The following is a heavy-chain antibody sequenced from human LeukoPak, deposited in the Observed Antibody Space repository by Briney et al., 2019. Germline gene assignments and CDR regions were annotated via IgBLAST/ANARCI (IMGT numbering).Heavy chain of an antibody. D-gene: IGHD3-10*01. CDR1: GFTFTNAW. Sequence: GGSLRLSCAASGFTFTNAWMTWVRQAPGKGLEWVGRIKSKGDGETTDYAEPVKGRFSMSRDDSEATMYLQMYGQEAEDTAVYYCTTDRGLTMIRGVLVDWGQGALVTVSS. V-gene: IGHV3-15*01. J-gene: IGHJ4*02. CDR2: IKSKGDGETT. CDR3: TTDRGLTMIRGVLVD.